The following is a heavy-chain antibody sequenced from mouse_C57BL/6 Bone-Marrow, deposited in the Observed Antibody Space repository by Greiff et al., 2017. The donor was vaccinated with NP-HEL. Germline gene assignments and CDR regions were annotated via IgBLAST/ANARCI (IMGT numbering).Heavy chain of an antibody. J-gene: IGHJ3*01. CDR2: INPSSGYT. Sequence: VKLVESGAELARPGASVKMSCKASGYTFTSYTMHWVKQRPGQGLECIGYINPSSGYTKYNQKFKDKATLTADKSSSTAYMQLSSLTSEDSAVYYCARVGSSGYWFAYWGQGTLVTVSA. D-gene: IGHD3-2*02. CDR3: ARVGSSGYWFAY. CDR1: GYTFTSYT. V-gene: IGHV1-4*01.